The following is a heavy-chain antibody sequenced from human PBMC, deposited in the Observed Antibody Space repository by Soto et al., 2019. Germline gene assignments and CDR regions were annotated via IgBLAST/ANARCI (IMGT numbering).Heavy chain of an antibody. V-gene: IGHV1-69*01. CDR2: IIPIFGTA. CDR3: ARDHYYERGGDDAFDI. D-gene: IGHD3-22*01. J-gene: IGHJ3*02. CDR1: GGTFSSYA. Sequence: QVQLVQSGAEVKKPGSSVKVSCKASGGTFSSYAISWVRQAPGQGLEWMGGIIPIFGTANYAQKFQGRVTITVDESTSTAYMELSSLRSEDTAVYYCARDHYYERGGDDAFDIWGQGTMVTVSS.